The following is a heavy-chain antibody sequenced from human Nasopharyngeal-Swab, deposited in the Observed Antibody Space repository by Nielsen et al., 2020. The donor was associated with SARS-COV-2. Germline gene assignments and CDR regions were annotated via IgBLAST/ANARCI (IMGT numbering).Heavy chain of an antibody. CDR3: AKDGLRGGMITFGEVIEYYLDF. J-gene: IGHJ4*02. CDR2: ISYDGSHK. D-gene: IGHD3-16*02. V-gene: IGHV3-30*04. CDR1: GFTFSSYA. Sequence: GESLKISCAASGFTFSSYAMHWVRQAPGKGLEWVAVISYDGSHKYYADSVKGRFTISRDNSKNTLFLQINSLRAEDTAVYYCAKDGLRGGMITFGEVIEYYLDFWGQGTLVTVSS.